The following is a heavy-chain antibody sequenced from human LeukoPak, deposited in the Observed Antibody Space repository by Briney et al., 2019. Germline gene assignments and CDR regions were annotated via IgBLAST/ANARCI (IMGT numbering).Heavy chain of an antibody. D-gene: IGHD4-17*01. J-gene: IGHJ4*02. CDR1: GFTFSSYV. V-gene: IGHV3-64D*06. CDR2: ISSNGGST. CDR3: VKEVTTVTR. Sequence: GGSLRLSCSASGFTFSSYVMHWVRQAPGKGLEYVSVISSNGGSTDYADSVKGRFTISRDNSKNTLYLQMSSLRAEDTAVYYCVKEVTTVTRWGQGTLVTVSS.